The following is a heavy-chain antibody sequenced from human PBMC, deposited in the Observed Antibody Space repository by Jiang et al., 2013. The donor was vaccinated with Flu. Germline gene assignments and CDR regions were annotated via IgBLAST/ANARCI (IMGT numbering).Heavy chain of an antibody. V-gene: IGHV5-10-1*01. D-gene: IGHD1-26*01. CDR2: LILVTLIP. Sequence: SLRISCKGSGYSFTSYWISWVRQMPGKAWSGWGGLILVTLIPTTARPFQGHVTISADKSISTAYLQWSSLKASDTAMYYCARLGGPELLPRELDYWGQGTLVTVSS. CDR3: ARLGGPELLPRELDY. J-gene: IGHJ4*02. CDR1: GYSFTSYW.